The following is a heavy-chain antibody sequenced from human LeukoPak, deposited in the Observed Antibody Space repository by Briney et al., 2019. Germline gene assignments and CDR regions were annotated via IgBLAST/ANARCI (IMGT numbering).Heavy chain of an antibody. J-gene: IGHJ6*03. Sequence: SETLSLTCTVSGYSISSGYYWGWILQPPGKGLEWIGSIYHSGSTYYNPSLKSRVTISVDTSKNQFSLKLSSVTAADTVVYYCARGAEERITIFGVVTTMYYMDVWGKGTTVTVSS. V-gene: IGHV4-38-2*02. CDR3: ARGAEERITIFGVVTTMYYMDV. CDR1: GYSISSGYY. CDR2: IYHSGST. D-gene: IGHD3-3*01.